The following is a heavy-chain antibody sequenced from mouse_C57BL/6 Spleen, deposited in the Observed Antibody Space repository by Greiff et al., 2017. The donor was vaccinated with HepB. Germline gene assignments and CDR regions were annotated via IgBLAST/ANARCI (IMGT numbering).Heavy chain of an antibody. J-gene: IGHJ1*03. CDR3: TRVLNYYGSSYGYFDV. CDR1: GFTFSNYW. V-gene: IGHV6-3*01. D-gene: IGHD1-1*01. Sequence: DVQLQESGGGLVQPGGSMKLSCVASGFTFSNYWMNWVRQSPEKGLEWVAQIRLKSDNYATHYAESVKGRFTISRDDSKSSVYLQMNNLRAEDTGIYYCTRVLNYYGSSYGYFDVWGTGTTVTVSS. CDR2: IRLKSDNYAT.